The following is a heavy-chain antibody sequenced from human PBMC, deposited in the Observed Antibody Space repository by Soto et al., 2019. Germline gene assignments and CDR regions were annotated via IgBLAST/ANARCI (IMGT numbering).Heavy chain of an antibody. Sequence: PSETLSLTCAVYGGSFSGYYWSWIRQPPGKGLEWIGEINHSGSTNYNPSLKSRVTISVDTSKNQFSLKLSSVTAADTAVYYCARGIRYCIGGSCYSPNYYYFYYMDVWGKGTTVTVSS. CDR3: ARGIRYCIGGSCYSPNYYYFYYMDV. CDR1: GGSFSGYY. V-gene: IGHV4-34*01. D-gene: IGHD2-15*01. CDR2: INHSGST. J-gene: IGHJ6*03.